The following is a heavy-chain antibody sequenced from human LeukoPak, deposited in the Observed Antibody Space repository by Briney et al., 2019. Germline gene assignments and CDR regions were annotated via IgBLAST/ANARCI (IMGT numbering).Heavy chain of an antibody. J-gene: IGHJ6*03. Sequence: ASVKVSCKASGYTFNSYGISWVRQAPGQGLEWMGWISAYNGNTDYAQKFQGRVTMTTDTSTSTAYMELRSLRSDDTAVYYCARDPYNGGYGDSYYYYMDVWGKGTTVTISS. D-gene: IGHD1-26*01. V-gene: IGHV1-18*01. CDR3: ARDPYNGGYGDSYYYYMDV. CDR1: GYTFNSYG. CDR2: ISAYNGNT.